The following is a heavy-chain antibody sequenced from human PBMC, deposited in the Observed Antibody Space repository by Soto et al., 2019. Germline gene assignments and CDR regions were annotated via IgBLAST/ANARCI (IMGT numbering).Heavy chain of an antibody. CDR2: IYYTGST. CDR1: GASVSGGSYQ. Sequence: SETLSLTCAVSGASVSGGSYQWSWIRQPPGKGLEWVGYIYYTGSTNYNPSLKSRASISVDTSKNQFSLRLSSVTAADTAVYYCARGYPYFSGFDVWGQGTTVTVSS. D-gene: IGHD1-1*01. V-gene: IGHV4-61*01. CDR3: ARGYPYFSGFDV. J-gene: IGHJ6*02.